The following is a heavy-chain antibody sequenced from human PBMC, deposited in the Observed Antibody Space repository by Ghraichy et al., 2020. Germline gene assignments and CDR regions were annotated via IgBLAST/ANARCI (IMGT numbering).Heavy chain of an antibody. CDR2: INHSGST. D-gene: IGHD6-19*01. Sequence: SQTLSLTCAVYGGSFSGYYWSWIRQPPGKGLEWIGEINHSGSTNYNPSLKSRVTISVDTSKNQFSLKLSSVTAADTAVYYCARGGGQWLVRAPVVSPHQHFDYWGQGTLVTVSS. J-gene: IGHJ4*02. V-gene: IGHV4-34*01. CDR3: ARGGGQWLVRAPVVSPHQHFDY. CDR1: GGSFSGYY.